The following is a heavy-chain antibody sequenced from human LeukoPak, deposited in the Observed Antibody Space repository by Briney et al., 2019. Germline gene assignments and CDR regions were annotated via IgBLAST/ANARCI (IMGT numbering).Heavy chain of an antibody. CDR1: GGSFSGYY. J-gene: IGHJ4*02. CDR3: ARRGGYYDSSGYYHTH. V-gene: IGHV4-34*01. D-gene: IGHD3-22*01. Sequence: SETLSLTCAVYGGSFSGYYWSWIRRPPGKGLEWIGEINHSGSTNYNPSLKSRVTISVDTSKNQFSLKLSSVTAADTAVYYCARRGGYYDSSGYYHTHWGQGTLVTVSS. CDR2: INHSGST.